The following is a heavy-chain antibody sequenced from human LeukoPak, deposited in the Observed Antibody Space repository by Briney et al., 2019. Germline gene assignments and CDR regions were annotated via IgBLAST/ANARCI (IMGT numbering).Heavy chain of an antibody. D-gene: IGHD3-10*01. V-gene: IGHV3-23*01. Sequence: GGSLRLSCAASGFTFSSYAMSWVRQAPGKGLEWVSAISGSGSSTYYADSVKGRFTISRDNSKNTLYLQMNSLRAEDTAVYYCAKDGSSPYYFDYWGQGTLVTVSS. J-gene: IGHJ4*02. CDR3: AKDGSSPYYFDY. CDR2: ISGSGSST. CDR1: GFTFSSYA.